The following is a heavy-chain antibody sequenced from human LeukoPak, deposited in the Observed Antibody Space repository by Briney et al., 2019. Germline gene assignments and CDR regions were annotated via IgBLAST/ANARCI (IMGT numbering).Heavy chain of an antibody. Sequence: GESLKISCKGSGYSFTSYWIGWVRQMPGKGLEWMGIIYPGDSDTRYSPSFQGQITISADKSINTAYLQWSSLKASDTAMYYCARQYYDSSGSPPHETDAFDIWGQGTMVTVSS. D-gene: IGHD3-22*01. V-gene: IGHV5-51*01. CDR2: IYPGDSDT. CDR1: GYSFTSYW. J-gene: IGHJ3*02. CDR3: ARQYYDSSGSPPHETDAFDI.